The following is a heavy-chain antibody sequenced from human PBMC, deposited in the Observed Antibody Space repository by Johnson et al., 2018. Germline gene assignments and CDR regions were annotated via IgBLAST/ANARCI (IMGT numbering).Heavy chain of an antibody. Sequence: QVQLQESGGGVVQPGRSLRLSCAASGFTFSLYAMHWFRQAPGRGLERVAVTSADGSVKYYAYSVEGRFTISRDNSRNTLYLQMNSLTTDYSAMYYCAKDNHDYGDRWAGGCWGQGTLVTVSS. CDR2: TSADGSVK. V-gene: IGHV3-30*18. CDR3: AKDNHDYGDRWAGGC. CDR1: GFTFSLYA. D-gene: IGHD4-17*01. J-gene: IGHJ4*02.